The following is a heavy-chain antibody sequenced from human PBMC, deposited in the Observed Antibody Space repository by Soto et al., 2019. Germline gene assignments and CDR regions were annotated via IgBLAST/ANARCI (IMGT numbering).Heavy chain of an antibody. CDR2: ISYDGSNK. CDR3: ARGDGHSYGSTLDY. V-gene: IGHV3-30*19. Sequence: PGGSLRLSCAASGFTFSSYGMHWVRQAPGKGLEWVAFISYDGSNKYYADSVTGRFTISRDNFKNTLFLQMNSLRAEDTAVYYCARGDGHSYGSTLDYWGRGTLVTVSS. J-gene: IGHJ4*02. CDR1: GFTFSSYG. D-gene: IGHD5-18*01.